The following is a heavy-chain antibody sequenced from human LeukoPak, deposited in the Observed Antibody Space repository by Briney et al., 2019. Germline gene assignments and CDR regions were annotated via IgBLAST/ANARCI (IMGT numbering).Heavy chain of an antibody. CDR1: GGSISSSSYY. Sequence: SETLSLTCTVSGGSISSSSYYWGWIRQPPGKGLEWIGSIYYSGSAYYNPSLKSRVTISVDTSKSQVSLKLSSVTAAGTAVYYCASWLWKHDYWGQGTLVTVSS. V-gene: IGHV4-39*01. CDR3: ASWLWKHDY. CDR2: IYYSGSA. D-gene: IGHD5-18*01. J-gene: IGHJ4*02.